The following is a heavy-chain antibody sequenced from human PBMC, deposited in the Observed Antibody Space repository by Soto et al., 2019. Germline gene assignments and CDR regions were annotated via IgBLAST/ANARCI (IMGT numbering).Heavy chain of an antibody. CDR3: AKEPVGPDWYFDL. CDR2: ISGSGIST. Sequence: DVQLLESGGGLVQPGGSLRLSCAASGFTFRSYAMSWVRQAPGTGLEWVSGISGSGISTHYADSVKGRFTVSRDNSKNTLYLQMNLLRAEDTAVYNCAKEPVGPDWYFDLWGRGTLVTVSS. CDR1: GFTFRSYA. J-gene: IGHJ2*01. V-gene: IGHV3-23*01.